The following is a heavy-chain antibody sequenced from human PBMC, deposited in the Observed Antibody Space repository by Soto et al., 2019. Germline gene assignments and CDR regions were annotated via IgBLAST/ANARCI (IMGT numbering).Heavy chain of an antibody. V-gene: IGHV3-30-3*01. CDR2: ISYDGFKK. CDR1: GFTFNNYA. J-gene: IGHJ4*02. Sequence: QVQLVESGGGVVQPGRSLRLSCAASGFTFNNYAMHWVRQAPGKGLEWVAVISYDGFKKYYADSVKGRFTISRDIPKNTLYLQMHRPRPDYTAISYCARNLEVVARLDYWGQGTLVTVSS. CDR3: ARNLEVVARLDY.